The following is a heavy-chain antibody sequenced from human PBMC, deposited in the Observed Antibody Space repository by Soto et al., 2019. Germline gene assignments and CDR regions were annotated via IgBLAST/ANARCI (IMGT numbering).Heavy chain of an antibody. CDR2: INHSGST. Sequence: PSETLSLTCAVYGGSFSGYYWSWIRQSPGKGLEWIGEINHSGSTNYNPSLKSRVTISVDTSKNQLSLKLSSVTAADTAVYYCARRIVARFDYWGQGTLVTVSS. D-gene: IGHD5-12*01. V-gene: IGHV4-34*01. J-gene: IGHJ4*02. CDR3: ARRIVARFDY. CDR1: GGSFSGYY.